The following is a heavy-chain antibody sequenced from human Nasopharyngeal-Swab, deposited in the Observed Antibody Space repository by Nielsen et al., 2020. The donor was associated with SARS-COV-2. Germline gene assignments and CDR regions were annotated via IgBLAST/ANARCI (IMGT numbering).Heavy chain of an antibody. D-gene: IGHD5-18*01. J-gene: IGHJ4*02. CDR1: EFTFSSYA. CDR3: AKQSWGYSYGYYFDY. CDR2: ISYDGSNK. V-gene: IGHV3-30-3*02. Sequence: GESLKISCAASEFTFSSYAMHWVRQAPGKGLEWVAVISYDGSNKYYADSVKGRFTISRDNSKNTLYLQMNSLRAEDTAVYYCAKQSWGYSYGYYFDYWGQGTLVTVSS.